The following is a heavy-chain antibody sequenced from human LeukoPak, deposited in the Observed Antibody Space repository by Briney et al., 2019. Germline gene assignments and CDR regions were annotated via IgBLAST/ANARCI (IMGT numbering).Heavy chain of an antibody. V-gene: IGHV1-2*02. Sequence: ASVKVSCKASGYTFTGYYMHWVRQAPGQGLEWMGWINPNSGGTNYAQKFQGRVTMTRDTSISTACMELSRLRSDDTAVYYCARDKGVYYYGSGSLGYYYGMDVWGQGTTVTVSS. J-gene: IGHJ6*02. CDR2: INPNSGGT. CDR1: GYTFTGYY. CDR3: ARDKGVYYYGSGSLGYYYGMDV. D-gene: IGHD3-10*01.